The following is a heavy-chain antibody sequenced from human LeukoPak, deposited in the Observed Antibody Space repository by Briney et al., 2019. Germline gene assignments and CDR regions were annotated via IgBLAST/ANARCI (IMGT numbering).Heavy chain of an antibody. J-gene: IGHJ6*02. Sequence: GGSLRLSCAASGFTFSSYGMHWVRQAPGKGLEWVAVISYDGSNKYYADSVKGRFTISRDNAKNSLYLQMNSLRAEDTAVYYCAREVESSGYYYYYYYGMDVWGQGTTVTVSS. CDR3: AREVESSGYYYYYYYGMDV. CDR1: GFTFSSYG. V-gene: IGHV3-30*03. CDR2: ISYDGSNK. D-gene: IGHD3-22*01.